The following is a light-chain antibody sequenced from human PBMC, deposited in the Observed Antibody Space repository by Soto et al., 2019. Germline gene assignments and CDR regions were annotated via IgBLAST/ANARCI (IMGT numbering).Light chain of an antibody. CDR2: AAS. CDR1: QSIGSN. J-gene: IGKJ1*01. CDR3: QQYNNWPPWT. V-gene: IGKV3-15*01. Sequence: EIVMTQSPATLSVSPGERATVSCRASQSIGSNLAWYRQKPGQAPRLLIYAASIRATDFPARFSGSGSGTEFTLTISGLQSDDFAVYFCQQYNNWPPWTFGHGTKVDIK.